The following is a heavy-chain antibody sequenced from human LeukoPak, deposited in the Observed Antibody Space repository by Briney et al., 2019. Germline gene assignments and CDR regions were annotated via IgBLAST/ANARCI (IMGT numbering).Heavy chain of an antibody. V-gene: IGHV3-48*03. CDR2: ISSSGSTI. J-gene: IGHJ3*02. CDR3: AKPCDPYYYDSSGYTAFDI. CDR1: GFTFSSYE. D-gene: IGHD3-22*01. Sequence: GGSLRLSCAASGFTFSSYEMNWVRQAPGKGLEWVSYISSSGSTIYYADSVRGRFTISRDNAKNSLYLQMNSLRAEDTALYYCAKPCDPYYYDSSGYTAFDIWGQGTMVTVSS.